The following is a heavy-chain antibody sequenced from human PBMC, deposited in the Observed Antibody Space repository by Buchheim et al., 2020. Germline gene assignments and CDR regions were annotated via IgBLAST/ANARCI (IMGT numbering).Heavy chain of an antibody. CDR3: ARELGYCSSTSCLHYYYGMDV. CDR1: GFTFSSYS. V-gene: IGHV3-21*01. CDR2: ISSSSSYI. J-gene: IGHJ6*02. D-gene: IGHD2-2*01. Sequence: EVQLVESGGGLVKPGGSLRLSCAASGFTFSSYSMNWVRQAPGKGLEWVSSISSSSSYIYYADSVKGRFTISRDNAKNSLYLQRNSLRAEDTAVYYCARELGYCSSTSCLHYYYGMDVWGQGTT.